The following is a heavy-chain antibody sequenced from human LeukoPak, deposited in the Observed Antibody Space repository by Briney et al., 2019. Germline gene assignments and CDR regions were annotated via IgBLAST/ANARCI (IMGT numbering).Heavy chain of an antibody. J-gene: IGHJ4*02. CDR2: IYYSGST. V-gene: IGHV4-59*12. CDR3: ASQEVGATTDY. D-gene: IGHD1-26*01. Sequence: PSETLSLTCAVYGGSISSYYWSWIRQPPGKGLEWIGYIYYSGSTNYNPSLKSRVTISVDTSKNQFSLKLSSVTAADTAVYYCASQEVGATTDYWGQGTLVTVSS. CDR1: GGSISSYY.